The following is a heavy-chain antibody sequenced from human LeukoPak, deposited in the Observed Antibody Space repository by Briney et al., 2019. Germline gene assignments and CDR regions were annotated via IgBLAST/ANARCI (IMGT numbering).Heavy chain of an antibody. CDR1: GFTFTTYG. J-gene: IGHJ5*02. Sequence: GGSLRFSCAASGFTFTTYGFHRHRQGPGKGLEGVAVIWSDGSKKFYADSVKGRFIITRDKSKSTVYVQMNSLRVEDTAVYYCARDANVGTIDLWGQGTLVTVSS. CDR2: IWSDGSKK. CDR3: ARDANVGTIDL. D-gene: IGHD1-1*01. V-gene: IGHV3-33*01.